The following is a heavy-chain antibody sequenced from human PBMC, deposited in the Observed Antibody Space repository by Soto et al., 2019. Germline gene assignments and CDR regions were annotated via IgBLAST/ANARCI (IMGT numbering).Heavy chain of an antibody. CDR1: GYTFTSYG. CDR2: ISAYNGNT. CDR3: ARYWDVYYDYIWGSYRQGPDY. D-gene: IGHD3-16*02. J-gene: IGHJ4*02. Sequence: ASVKVSCKASGYTFTSYGISWVRQDPGQGLEWMGWISAYNGNTNYAQKLQGRVTMTTDTSTSTAYMELRSLRSDDTAVYYCARYWDVYYDYIWGSYRQGPDYWGQGTLVTVSS. V-gene: IGHV1-18*01.